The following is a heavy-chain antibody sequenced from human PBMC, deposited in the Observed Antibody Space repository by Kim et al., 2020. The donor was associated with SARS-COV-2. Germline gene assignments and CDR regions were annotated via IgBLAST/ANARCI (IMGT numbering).Heavy chain of an antibody. CDR1: GYTFTDTY. CDR3: AGGHPPLTTVAIDY. Sequence: ASVKVSCKASGYTFTDTYMHWVRQAPGQGPEWMGRVNPKKGGTNSAQKFQGRVTMTRDTSINTVYLELSRLKSDDTAVYYCAGGHPPLTTVAIDYWGQGPLVTVSS. CDR2: VNPKKGGT. J-gene: IGHJ4*02. D-gene: IGHD4-17*01. V-gene: IGHV1-2*06.